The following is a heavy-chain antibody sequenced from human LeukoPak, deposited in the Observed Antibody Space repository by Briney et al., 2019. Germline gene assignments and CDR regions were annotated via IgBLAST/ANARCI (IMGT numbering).Heavy chain of an antibody. D-gene: IGHD6-13*01. CDR3: AKGGIASTGFDY. Sequence: GGSLRLSCAASGFSFSDYAMHWVCQAPGKGLEYVSVISSNGGSTYYADSVKGRFTISRDNSKNTLFLQMNSLRAEDTAVYYCAKGGIASTGFDYWGQGTLVTVSS. V-gene: IGHV3-64*02. CDR2: ISSNGGST. J-gene: IGHJ4*02. CDR1: GFSFSDYA.